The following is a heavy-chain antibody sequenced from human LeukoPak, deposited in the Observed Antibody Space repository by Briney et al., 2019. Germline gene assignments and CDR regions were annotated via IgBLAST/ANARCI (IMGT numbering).Heavy chain of an antibody. CDR1: GFTFSSYS. V-gene: IGHV3-48*01. CDR3: ARMGDDFWSGYYGV. J-gene: IGHJ3*01. Sequence: PGGSLRLSCAAPGFTFSSYSMNRVRQAPGKGLEWVSYISSSSSTIYYADSVKGRFTISRDNAKNSLYLQMNSLRAEDTAVYYCARMGDDFWSGYYGVWGQGTMVTVSS. CDR2: ISSSSSTI. D-gene: IGHD3-3*01.